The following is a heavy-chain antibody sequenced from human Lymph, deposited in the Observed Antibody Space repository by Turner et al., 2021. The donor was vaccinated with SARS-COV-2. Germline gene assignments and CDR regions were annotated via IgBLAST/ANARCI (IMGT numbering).Heavy chain of an antibody. Sequence: EVQLVESGGGLVQPGGSLRLSCAASGFTFSYYRMSWVRQAPGKGLEWVANIKQDGSEKYDVDSVKGRFTISRDNAKNSLFLQMNSLRAEDTAVYYCARMGSSSWYFDYWGQGTLVTVSS. V-gene: IGHV3-7*02. CDR3: ARMGSSSWYFDY. CDR1: GFTFSYYR. D-gene: IGHD1-26*01. CDR2: IKQDGSEK. J-gene: IGHJ4*02.